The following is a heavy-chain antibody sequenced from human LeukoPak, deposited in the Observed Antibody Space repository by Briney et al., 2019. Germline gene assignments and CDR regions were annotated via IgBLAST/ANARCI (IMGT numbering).Heavy chain of an antibody. CDR1: GFTFSSYA. V-gene: IGHV3-23*01. CDR3: AKPPVLRFLEWFTYVDY. J-gene: IGHJ4*02. Sequence: GGSLRLSCAASGFTFSSYAMSWVRQAPGKGLEWVSAISGSGGSTYYADSVKGRFTISRDNSKNTLYLQMNSLRAEGTAVYYCAKPPVLRFLEWFTYVDYWGQGTLVTVSS. D-gene: IGHD3-3*01. CDR2: ISGSGGST.